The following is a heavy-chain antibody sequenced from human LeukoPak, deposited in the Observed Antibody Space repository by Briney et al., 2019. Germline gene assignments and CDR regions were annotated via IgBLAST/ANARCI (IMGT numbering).Heavy chain of an antibody. D-gene: IGHD5-24*01. CDR3: ARRLGTYGYRLTVVDY. CDR2: INPISDGT. CDR1: GYTFTGYY. J-gene: IGHJ4*02. Sequence: ASVKVSCKASGYTFTGYYMHWVRQAPGQGLEWMGWINPISDGTNHAQKFQGRVTITRDTSISTAYMDLSRLRPDDTPVYYCARRLGTYGYRLTVVDYSGQGTLVTVSS. V-gene: IGHV1-2*02.